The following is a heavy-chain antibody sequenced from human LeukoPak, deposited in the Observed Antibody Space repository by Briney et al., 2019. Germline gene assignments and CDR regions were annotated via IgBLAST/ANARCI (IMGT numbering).Heavy chain of an antibody. V-gene: IGHV3-23*01. D-gene: IGHD2-2*02. J-gene: IGHJ5*02. CDR3: AAYCSSTSCYTEGRFDP. CDR1: GFTFSSYA. Sequence: GGSLRLSCAASGFTFSSYAMSWVRQAPGKGLEWVSAISGSGGSTYYADSMKGRFTISRDNSKNTLYLQMNSLRAEDAAVYYCAAYCSSTSCYTEGRFDPWGQGTLVTVSS. CDR2: ISGSGGST.